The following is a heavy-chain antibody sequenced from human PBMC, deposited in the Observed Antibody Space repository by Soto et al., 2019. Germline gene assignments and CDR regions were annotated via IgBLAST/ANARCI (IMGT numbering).Heavy chain of an antibody. D-gene: IGHD7-27*01. CDR1: GFTFGKYA. V-gene: IGHV3-23*01. CDR3: AKKSLGSITLPALYYFDY. Sequence: EVQLLESGGGLVQPGGSLRLSCAASGFTFGKYAFRWVRQAPGKGLEWVSVISGGGDATYYPDSVKGRFTTSRDNSKNTGYLQMNSLRAEDTAVYYCAKKSLGSITLPALYYFDYWGQGTLVTVSS. J-gene: IGHJ4*02. CDR2: ISGGGDAT.